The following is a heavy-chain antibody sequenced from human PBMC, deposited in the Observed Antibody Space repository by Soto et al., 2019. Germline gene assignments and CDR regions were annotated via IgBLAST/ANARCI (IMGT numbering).Heavy chain of an antibody. D-gene: IGHD2-15*01. CDR2: ISASGRYT. CDR1: GLAFITSA. CDR3: AKDPPSEKLQPDFGMDV. J-gene: IGHJ6*02. V-gene: IGHV3-23*01. Sequence: PGGSLRLSCAASGLAFITSAIICVGHSPFKGLEWVSLISASGRYTDYADSVKGRFTMSRDNSKSVVYLQMNSLRGDDTAVYYCAKDPPSEKLQPDFGMDVWGQGTTVTVSS.